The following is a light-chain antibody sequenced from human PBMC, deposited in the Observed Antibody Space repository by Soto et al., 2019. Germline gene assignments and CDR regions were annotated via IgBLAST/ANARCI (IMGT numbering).Light chain of an antibody. CDR2: EVS. CDR1: SSDLGGYNY. Sequence: QSALTKPPSASGSPGQSVTISCTGTSSDLGGYNYVSWYQQHPGKAPKLMIYEVSKRPSGVPDRFSGSKSGNTASLTVSGLQAEDEADYYCSSYAGSNNFVVFGGGTKLTVL. V-gene: IGLV2-8*01. CDR3: SSYAGSNNFVV. J-gene: IGLJ2*01.